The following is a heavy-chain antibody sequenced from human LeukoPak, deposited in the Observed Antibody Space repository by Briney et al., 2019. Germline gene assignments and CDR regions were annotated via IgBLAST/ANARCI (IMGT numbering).Heavy chain of an antibody. CDR1: GFTFSGAW. J-gene: IGHJ4*02. Sequence: GGSLRLSCTASGFTFSGAWMTWVRQAPGKGLEWVANIREDGTEKNYVDSVKGRFTISRDNAKNSLFLQMSNLRDDDTAIYYCARGGIRGILLPVDYWGQGTLVTVSS. V-gene: IGHV3-7*01. D-gene: IGHD3-10*01. CDR2: IREDGTEK. CDR3: ARGGIRGILLPVDY.